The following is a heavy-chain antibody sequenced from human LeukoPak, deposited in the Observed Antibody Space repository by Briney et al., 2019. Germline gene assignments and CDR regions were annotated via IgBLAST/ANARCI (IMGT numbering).Heavy chain of an antibody. CDR2: INPKSGGT. Sequence: GASVKVSCKASGYTFTGYYMHWVRQAPGQGFEWVGWINPKSGGTNYAQKFQGRVTMTRDTSISTAYMELSRLRSEDTAVYYCARLRPGSYSYGSDYWGQGTLVTVSS. J-gene: IGHJ4*02. CDR3: ARLRPGSYSYGSDY. V-gene: IGHV1-2*02. D-gene: IGHD5-18*01. CDR1: GYTFTGYY.